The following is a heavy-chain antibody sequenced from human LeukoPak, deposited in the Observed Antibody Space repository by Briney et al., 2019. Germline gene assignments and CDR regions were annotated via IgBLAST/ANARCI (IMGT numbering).Heavy chain of an antibody. CDR1: GYTLTELS. CDR3: ATDQYYGSGSYSFDY. CDR2: FGPEDGET. D-gene: IGHD3-10*01. Sequence: ASVKVSCKVSGYTLTELSMHWVRQAPGKGLEWMGGFGPEDGETIYAQKFQGRVTMTEDTSTDTAYMELSSLRSEDTAVYYCATDQYYGSGSYSFDYWGQGTLVTVSS. V-gene: IGHV1-24*01. J-gene: IGHJ4*02.